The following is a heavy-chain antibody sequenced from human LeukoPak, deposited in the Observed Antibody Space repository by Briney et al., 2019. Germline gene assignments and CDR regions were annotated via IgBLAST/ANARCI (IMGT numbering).Heavy chain of an antibody. Sequence: GASVKVSCKASGGTFSSYAISWVRQAPGQGLEWMGGIIPIFGTANYAQKFQGRVTITADESTSTAYMELSSLRSEDTAVYYCASAYYYDSSGYYWLAFDIWGQGTMVTVSS. CDR2: IIPIFGTA. D-gene: IGHD3-22*01. J-gene: IGHJ3*02. V-gene: IGHV1-69*13. CDR1: GGTFSSYA. CDR3: ASAYYYDSSGYYWLAFDI.